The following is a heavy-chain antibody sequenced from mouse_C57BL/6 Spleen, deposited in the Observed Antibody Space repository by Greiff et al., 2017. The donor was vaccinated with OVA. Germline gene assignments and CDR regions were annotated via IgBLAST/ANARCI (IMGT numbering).Heavy chain of an antibody. J-gene: IGHJ3*01. D-gene: IGHD1-1*01. V-gene: IGHV1-82*01. CDR3: ASALRAWFAY. CDR1: GYAFSSSW. Sequence: QVQLQQSGPELVKPGASVKISCQASGYAFSSSWMNWVKQRPGKGLEWIGRIYPGDGDTNYNGKFKGKATLTADKSSSTAYMQLSSLTSEDSAVYFCASALRAWFAYWGQGTLVTVSA. CDR2: IYPGDGDT.